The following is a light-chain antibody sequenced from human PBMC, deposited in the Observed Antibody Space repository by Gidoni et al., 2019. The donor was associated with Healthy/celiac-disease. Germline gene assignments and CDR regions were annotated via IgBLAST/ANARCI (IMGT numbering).Light chain of an antibody. CDR1: QSVLYSSNNKNY. J-gene: IGKJ2*03. CDR3: QQYYSTLYS. CDR2: WAS. V-gene: IGKV4-1*01. Sequence: DIVMTQSPDSLAVSLGERATINCKSSQSVLYSSNNKNYLAWYPQKPGQPPKLLIYWASTRESGVPDRFSGSGSGTDFTLTISSLQAEDVAVYYCQQYYSTLYSFGQXTKLEIK.